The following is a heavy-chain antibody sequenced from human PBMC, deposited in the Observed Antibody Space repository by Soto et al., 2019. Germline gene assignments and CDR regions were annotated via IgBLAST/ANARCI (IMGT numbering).Heavy chain of an antibody. V-gene: IGHV4-30-4*01. CDR2: IYSTGST. CDR3: ARMNGGHLDS. CDR1: GASIRSGDFY. J-gene: IGHJ4*02. Sequence: QVQLHESGPGLVKPSQTLSLTCTVSGASIRSGDFYWAWIRQPPGKGLESIGHIYSTGSTYYHPSLKRRVLISLDRPSNQFSLRLTSLTAADTAIYYCARMNGGHLDSWGQGVLVTVSS. D-gene: IGHD2-8*01.